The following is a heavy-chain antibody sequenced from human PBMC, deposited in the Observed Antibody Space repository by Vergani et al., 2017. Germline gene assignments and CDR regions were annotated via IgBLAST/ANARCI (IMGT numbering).Heavy chain of an antibody. Sequence: QLHLQESGPGLVKPSETLSLTCTVSCGSITSSSYYFCLIRQPPGKGLDWIGNIYHSGGADYNPSLKGRVTISVDTSKNQFSLEVTSVTAADKAIYFCARTESFILRYFHWALWGKGTMVTVSA. V-gene: IGHV4-39*01. CDR3: ARTESFILRYFHWAL. CDR1: CGSITSSSYY. CDR2: IYHSGGA. D-gene: IGHD3-9*01. J-gene: IGHJ4*02.